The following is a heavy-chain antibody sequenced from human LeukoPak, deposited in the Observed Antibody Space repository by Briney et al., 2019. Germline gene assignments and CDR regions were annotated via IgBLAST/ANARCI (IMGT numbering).Heavy chain of an antibody. D-gene: IGHD3-22*01. CDR3: ARGPYYDGSGYDFDY. Sequence: GGSLRLSCAASGFTFSYYPMHWVRQAPGKGLGWVATISYAGSKIYYADSVKGRFTISRDNSKNTLYLQMNSLRTEDTAVYYCARGPYYDGSGYDFDYWGQGTLVTVSS. CDR1: GFTFSYYP. V-gene: IGHV3-30-3*01. CDR2: ISYAGSKI. J-gene: IGHJ4*02.